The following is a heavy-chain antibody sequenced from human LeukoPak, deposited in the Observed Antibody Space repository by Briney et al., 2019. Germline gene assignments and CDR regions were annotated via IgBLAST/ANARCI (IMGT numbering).Heavy chain of an antibody. V-gene: IGHV5-51*01. CDR2: IYPGDSDT. CDR3: ARHDTIFGVLHYYYMDV. D-gene: IGHD3-3*01. CDR1: GYSFTSYW. J-gene: IGHJ6*03. Sequence: GESLKISCKGSGYSFTSYWIGWVRQMPEKGLEWMGIIYPGDSDTSYSPSFQGQVTISADKSISTAYLQWSSLKASDTAMYYCARHDTIFGVLHYYYMDVWGKGTTVTVSS.